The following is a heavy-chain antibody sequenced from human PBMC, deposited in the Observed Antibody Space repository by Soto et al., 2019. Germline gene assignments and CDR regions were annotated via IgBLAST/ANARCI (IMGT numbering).Heavy chain of an antibody. Sequence: ASVKVSCKASGYTFTSYYMHWVRQAPGQGLEWMGIINPSGGSTSYAQKFQGRVTMTRDTSTSTVYMELSSLRSEDTAVYYCARGDYDILTGYYKGSWFDPWGQGTLVTVSS. CDR1: GYTFTSYY. J-gene: IGHJ5*02. D-gene: IGHD3-9*01. CDR2: INPSGGST. V-gene: IGHV1-46*01. CDR3: ARGDYDILTGYYKGSWFDP.